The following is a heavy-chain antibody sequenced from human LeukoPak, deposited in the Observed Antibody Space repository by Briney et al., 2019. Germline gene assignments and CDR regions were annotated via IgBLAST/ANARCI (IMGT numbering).Heavy chain of an antibody. J-gene: IGHJ4*02. D-gene: IGHD4-17*01. CDR2: ISFDGSDK. CDR1: GLTFRSYA. CDR3: TRENGDYVNDF. V-gene: IGHV3-30*04. Sequence: PGRSLRLSCAASGLTFRSYAMHWVRQAPGKGLEWVTIISFDGSDKFYADSVKGRFTSSRDNSKNTPYLQMNSLRAEDTAVYYCTRENGDYVNDFWGQGTLVTVSS.